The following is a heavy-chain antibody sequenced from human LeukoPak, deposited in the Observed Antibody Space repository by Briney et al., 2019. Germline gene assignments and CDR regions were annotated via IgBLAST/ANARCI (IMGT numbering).Heavy chain of an antibody. CDR2: ISSSGVT. CDR1: GFTFSDYS. J-gene: IGHJ4*02. D-gene: IGHD2-8*01. V-gene: IGHV3-11*06. Sequence: GGSLRLSCTASGFTFSDYSMSWIRQAPGKGLGWVSYISSSGVTVYADSVKGRFSISRDNAKNSLFLQMNSLRAEDTAVFCARDDCTTSNCRFWYENWGQGTPVTVSS. CDR3: ARDDCTTSNCRFWYEN.